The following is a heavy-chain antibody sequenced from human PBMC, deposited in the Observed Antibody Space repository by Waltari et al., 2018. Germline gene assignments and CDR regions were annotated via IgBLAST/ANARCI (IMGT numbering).Heavy chain of an antibody. Sequence: QVQLVESGGGVVQSGRALRLSCVAVGFTVDGYGLHWGRQAQGRALGVLALIWFDGRAHYYADSVKGRFTVSRDNSKNTFYRQLNSLRAVDTAVYYCARDMHSSSSALGWLDPWGQGTLVTVSS. CDR3: ARDMHSSSSALGWLDP. CDR2: IWFDGRAH. D-gene: IGHD6-6*01. V-gene: IGHV3-33*01. CDR1: GFTVDGYG. J-gene: IGHJ5*02.